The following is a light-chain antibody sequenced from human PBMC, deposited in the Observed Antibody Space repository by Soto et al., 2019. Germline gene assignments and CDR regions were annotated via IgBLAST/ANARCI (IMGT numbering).Light chain of an antibody. J-gene: IGLJ2*01. V-gene: IGLV4-69*02. CDR3: QTWGRGIVV. CDR2: LNSDGSH. Sequence: QLVLTQSPSASASLGASVNLTCTLTGGHNTYSIGWHQQQPQRGPRFLMRLNSDGSHSKGDGIPDRFSGSSSGAERFLTISSLQSEDEADYYCQTWGRGIVVFGGGTKVTVL. CDR1: GGHNTYS.